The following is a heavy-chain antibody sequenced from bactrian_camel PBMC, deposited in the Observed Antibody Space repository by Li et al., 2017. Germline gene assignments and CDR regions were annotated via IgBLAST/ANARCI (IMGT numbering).Heavy chain of an antibody. V-gene: IGHV3S1*01. CDR1: IDYSTTLC. Sequence: QVQLVESGGGSARAGGTLTLSCAAAIDYSTTLCMAWFRQVPGKGREAVAAIYTGGGSTFYADSVKGRFTISQDSARNTVYLQMNNLQPEDTATYYCAEGRGSRGEHCYSLNYWGQGTQVTVS. D-gene: IGHD6*01. J-gene: IGHJ4*01. CDR3: AEGRGSRGEHCYSLNY. CDR2: IYTGGGST.